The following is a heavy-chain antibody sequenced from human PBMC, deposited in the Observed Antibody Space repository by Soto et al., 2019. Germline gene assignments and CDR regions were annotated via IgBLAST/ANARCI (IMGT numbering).Heavy chain of an antibody. CDR1: GFSFTGYY. V-gene: IGHV1-2*02. D-gene: IGHD3-16*01. J-gene: IGHJ5*02. CDR2: INAHSGGP. CDR3: AKDVTRHLAYWLDP. Sequence: QVQLVQSGAAVKKPGASVKVSCKASGFSFTGYYIHWLRQAPGQGLEWMGWINAHSGGPEYAQKFQGRATFTRATSIATAYLTLTRLTSDDTALYYCAKDVTRHLAYWLDPWVQGTQVTVSS.